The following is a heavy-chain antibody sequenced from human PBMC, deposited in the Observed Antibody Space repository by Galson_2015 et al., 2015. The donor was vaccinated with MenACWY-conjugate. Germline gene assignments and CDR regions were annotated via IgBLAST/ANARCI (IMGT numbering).Heavy chain of an antibody. CDR1: GFTFRQYT. CDR3: AKDVYMDV. CDR2: ISDSGAAT. J-gene: IGHJ6*03. V-gene: IGHV3-23*01. Sequence: SLRLSCAVSGFTFRQYTMSWVRQAPGTGLEWVAIISDSGAATHYIDSVMGRFTISRDNSKNTLYLQMSRLRAEDTALYYCAKDVYMDVWGKGTTVSVSS.